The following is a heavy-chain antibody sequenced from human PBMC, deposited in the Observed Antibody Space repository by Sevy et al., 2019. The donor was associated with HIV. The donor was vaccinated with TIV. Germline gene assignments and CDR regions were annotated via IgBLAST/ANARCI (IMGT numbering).Heavy chain of an antibody. V-gene: IGHV3-23*01. CDR3: ATEVLYSGYYRYFDY. D-gene: IGHD5-12*01. CDR2: ISPSGGST. Sequence: GGSLRLSCAASGFTFISYAMSWVRQAPGKGLEWVSSISPSGGSTYYADSVKGRFSISRDNSKNTVDLQMNSLRAEDTAVYYCATEVLYSGYYRYFDYWGQGTLVTVSS. J-gene: IGHJ4*02. CDR1: GFTFISYA.